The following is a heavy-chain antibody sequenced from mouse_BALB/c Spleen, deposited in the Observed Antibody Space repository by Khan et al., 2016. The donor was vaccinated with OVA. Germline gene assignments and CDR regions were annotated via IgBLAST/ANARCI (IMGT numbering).Heavy chain of an antibody. V-gene: IGHV1-4*01. Sequence: QVQLKQSGAELTRPGASVKMSCKASGYTFTSYTMHWVKQRPGQGLEWIGYINPVSDYTNYNQNFKDKATLTADKSSSTAYMQLRSLTSEDSAVYYCAKEGADYRSDGGFAYWGQGTLVTVST. CDR3: AKEGADYRSDGGFAY. D-gene: IGHD2-14*01. J-gene: IGHJ3*01. CDR2: INPVSDYT. CDR1: GYTFTSYT.